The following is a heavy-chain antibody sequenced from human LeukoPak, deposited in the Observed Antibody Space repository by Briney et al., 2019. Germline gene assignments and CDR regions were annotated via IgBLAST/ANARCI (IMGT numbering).Heavy chain of an antibody. V-gene: IGHV3-53*01. D-gene: IGHD3-16*01. CDR3: SRYDLGGAFDI. CDR2: IYSDGST. CDR1: GLTVSSNY. Sequence: GGSLRLSCAASGLTVSSNYMSWVRQAPGKGLEWVSVIYSDGSTYYADSVEGRFTISRDNSKNKLYLQMNSLRAEDTAVYFCSRYDLGGAFDIWGQGTMVTVSS. J-gene: IGHJ3*02.